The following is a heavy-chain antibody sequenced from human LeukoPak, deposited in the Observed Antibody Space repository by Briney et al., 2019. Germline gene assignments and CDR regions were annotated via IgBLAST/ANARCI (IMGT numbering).Heavy chain of an antibody. Sequence: SVKVSCKASGGTFSSYAISWVRQAPGQGLEWMGGIIPIFGTANYAQKFQGRVTITADKSTSTAYMELSSLRSEDTAVYYCAIVPGIVVVVAATSNNAFDIWGQGTMVTVSS. CDR3: AIVPGIVVVVAATSNNAFDI. J-gene: IGHJ3*02. CDR1: GGTFSSYA. V-gene: IGHV1-69*06. D-gene: IGHD2-15*01. CDR2: IIPIFGTA.